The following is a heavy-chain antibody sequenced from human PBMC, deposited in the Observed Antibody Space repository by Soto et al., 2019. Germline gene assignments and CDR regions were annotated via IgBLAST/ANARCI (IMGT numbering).Heavy chain of an antibody. Sequence: QVQLQESGPGLVRPSQTLSLSCTVSGGSISNSANRWSWIRQHPGEGLEWIGYIYYSGGTYYSPSLKGRVTMSIDASKNQFSLKLSSVTAADTAVYYCAKGVRGVPNWFDPWGKGTLVTVSS. V-gene: IGHV4-31*03. D-gene: IGHD3-10*01. CDR2: IYYSGGT. J-gene: IGHJ5*02. CDR1: GGSISNSANR. CDR3: AKGVRGVPNWFDP.